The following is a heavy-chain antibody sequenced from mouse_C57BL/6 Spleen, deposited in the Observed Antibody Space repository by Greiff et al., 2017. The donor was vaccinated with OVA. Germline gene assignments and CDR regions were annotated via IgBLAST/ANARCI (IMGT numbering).Heavy chain of an antibody. D-gene: IGHD1-2*01. V-gene: IGHV3-6*01. CDR1: GYSITSGYY. J-gene: IGHJ2*01. CDR2: ISYDGSN. Sequence: DVQLQESGPGLVKPSQSLSLTCSVTGYSITSGYYWNWIRQFPGNKLEWMGYISYDGSNNYNPSLKNRISITRDTSKNQFFLKLNSVTTEDTATYYCAGYSYYCDYWGQGTTLTVSS. CDR3: AGYSYYCDY.